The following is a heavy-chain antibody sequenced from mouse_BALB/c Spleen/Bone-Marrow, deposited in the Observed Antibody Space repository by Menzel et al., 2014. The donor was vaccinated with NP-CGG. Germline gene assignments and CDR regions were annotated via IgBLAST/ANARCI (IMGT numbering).Heavy chain of an antibody. CDR1: GFTFSDYY. Sequence: EVKLVESGGGLVKPGGSLKLSCAASGFTFSDYYMYWVRQTPEKRLEWVATIGDGGSYTYYPDSVKGRFTISRDNAKNNLYLQMSSLKSEDTAMYYCARDALYRYDGGYAMDYWGQGTSVTVSS. V-gene: IGHV5-4*02. D-gene: IGHD2-14*01. CDR2: IGDGGSYT. J-gene: IGHJ4*01. CDR3: ARDALYRYDGGYAMDY.